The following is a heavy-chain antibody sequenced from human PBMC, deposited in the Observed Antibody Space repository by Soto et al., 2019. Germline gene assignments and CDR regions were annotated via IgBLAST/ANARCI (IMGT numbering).Heavy chain of an antibody. CDR2: ISRGSDYI. Sequence: EVHLVESGGGLVKPGGSLRLTCAGSGFSFSDCTMNWVRQAPGKGLEWVSSISRGSDYIFYADTVKGRFTISRDNARNSLYLQMSSLRAEDTAVYYCAKDSGCVNNACAYDPWGQGTLVSVSS. CDR1: GFSFSDCT. J-gene: IGHJ5*02. D-gene: IGHD1-20*01. CDR3: AKDSGCVNNACAYDP. V-gene: IGHV3-21*01.